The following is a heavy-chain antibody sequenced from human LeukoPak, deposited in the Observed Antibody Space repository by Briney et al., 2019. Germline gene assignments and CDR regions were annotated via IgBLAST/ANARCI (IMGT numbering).Heavy chain of an antibody. CDR1: GFIFSDYS. J-gene: IGHJ4*02. Sequence: GGSLRLSCAASGFIFSDYSMGWVRRAPGKGLEWASSITTSRDQYHADSVKGRFTVSRDNAKSSVYLQMDSLRADDTAVYYCARDSYCPNDVCYDYWGQGVLVTVS. V-gene: IGHV3-21*06. D-gene: IGHD2-8*01. CDR2: ITTSRDQ. CDR3: ARDSYCPNDVCYDY.